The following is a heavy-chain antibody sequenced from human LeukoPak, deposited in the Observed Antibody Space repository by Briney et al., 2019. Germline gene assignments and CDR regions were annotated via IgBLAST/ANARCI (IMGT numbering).Heavy chain of an antibody. CDR3: ARDQDGSPDY. J-gene: IGHJ4*02. D-gene: IGHD5-24*01. CDR1: GGSITTSIYY. Sequence: SQTLSLTCTVSGGSITTSIYYWGWIRQPPGKGLEWIGSIYYTGSTYHNPSLKSRVTISVDTSKNQFSLKLSSVTAADTAVYYCARDQDGSPDYWGQGTLVTVSS. V-gene: IGHV4-39*07. CDR2: IYYTGST.